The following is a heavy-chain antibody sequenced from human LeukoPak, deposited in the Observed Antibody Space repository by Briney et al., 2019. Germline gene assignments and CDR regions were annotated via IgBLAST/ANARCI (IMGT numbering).Heavy chain of an antibody. CDR1: GFTFSSYS. CDR2: ISSSSSYI. J-gene: IGHJ3*02. D-gene: IGHD4-17*01. Sequence: GGSLRLSCAASGFTFSSYSMNWVRQAPGKGLEWVSSISSSSSYICYADSVKGRFTISRDNAKNSLYLQMNSLRAEDTAVYYCARSGAYGDYDWGDNAFDIWGQGTMVTVSS. CDR3: ARSGAYGDYDWGDNAFDI. V-gene: IGHV3-21*01.